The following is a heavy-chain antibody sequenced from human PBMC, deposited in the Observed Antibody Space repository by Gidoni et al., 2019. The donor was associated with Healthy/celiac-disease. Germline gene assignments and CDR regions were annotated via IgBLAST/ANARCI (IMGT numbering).Heavy chain of an antibody. J-gene: IGHJ4*02. CDR1: GGSFSGYY. V-gene: IGHV4-34*01. CDR3: ARGIVGVSGFDY. Sequence: QVQLQQWGAGLLKPSETLSLTCAVYGGSFSGYYWSWIRQPPGKGLEWIGEINHSGSTNYNPSLKSRVTISVDTSKNQFSLKLSSVTAADTAVYYCARGIVGVSGFDYWGQGTLVTVSS. CDR2: INHSGST. D-gene: IGHD1-26*01.